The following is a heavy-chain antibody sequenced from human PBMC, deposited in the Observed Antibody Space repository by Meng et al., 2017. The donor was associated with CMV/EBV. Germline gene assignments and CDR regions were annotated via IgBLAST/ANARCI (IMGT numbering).Heavy chain of an antibody. J-gene: IGHJ6*02. CDR2: IKQDGSEK. CDR3: ARDQVLYDFWSGYYYYGMDV. CDR1: GFTLSSYW. V-gene: IGHV3-7*01. D-gene: IGHD3-3*01. Sequence: GGSLRLSCAASGFTLSSYWMSWVRQAPGKGLEWVANIKQDGSEKYYVDSVKGRFTISRDNAKNSLYLQMNSLRAEDTAVYYCARDQVLYDFWSGYYYYGMDVWGQGTTVTVSS.